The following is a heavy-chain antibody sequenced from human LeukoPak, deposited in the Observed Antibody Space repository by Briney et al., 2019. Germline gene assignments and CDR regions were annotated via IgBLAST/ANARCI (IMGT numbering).Heavy chain of an antibody. J-gene: IGHJ4*02. D-gene: IGHD7-27*01. Sequence: GGSLRPSCAASGFTFGAYSMHWVRQVPGKDLEWVSGISWNSGTIDYVDSVRGRFTISRDNAKSSLYLQMNSLRANDTALYYCAKGNWGSPFDSWGQGTLVAVSS. V-gene: IGHV3-9*01. CDR3: AKGNWGSPFDS. CDR1: GFTFGAYS. CDR2: ISWNSGTI.